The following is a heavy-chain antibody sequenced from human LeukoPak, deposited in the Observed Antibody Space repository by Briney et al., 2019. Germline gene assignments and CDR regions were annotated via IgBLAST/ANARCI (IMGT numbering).Heavy chain of an antibody. CDR1: GGSFSGYD. J-gene: IGHJ5*02. Sequence: PSETLCLTCAVYGGSFSGYDWSWIREPPGKGLEWSGEINHSGSTNYNPSLKSRVTISVDTSKHQFSLKLSSVPAADTAVYYCARKGIYYGSGSYGWFAPWGQGTLVTVSS. CDR2: INHSGST. CDR3: ARKGIYYGSGSYGWFAP. D-gene: IGHD3-10*01. V-gene: IGHV4-34*01.